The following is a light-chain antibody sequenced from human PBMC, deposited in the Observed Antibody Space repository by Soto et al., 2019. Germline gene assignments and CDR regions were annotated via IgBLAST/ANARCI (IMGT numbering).Light chain of an antibody. CDR2: AAS. Sequence: DIQMTQSPSSLSASVGDRVTITCRASQSISIYLNWYQHKPGKAPRLLIYAASRLQSGVPSRFSGSGSGTDFTLTISSLQPEDFATYYCQQSYIMPIYTFGQGTRLDIK. CDR3: QQSYIMPIYT. J-gene: IGKJ2*01. CDR1: QSISIY. V-gene: IGKV1-39*01.